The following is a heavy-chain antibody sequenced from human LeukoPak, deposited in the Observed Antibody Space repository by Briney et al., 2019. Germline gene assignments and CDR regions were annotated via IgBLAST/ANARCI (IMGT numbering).Heavy chain of an antibody. Sequence: GGSLRLSCAASGFTFSSYWMSWVRQAPGKGLEWVANIKQDGSEKYYVDSVKGRFTISRDNAKNSLYLQMNSLRAEDTAVYYCISDYDYGDSFDYWGQGTLVTVSS. V-gene: IGHV3-7*01. J-gene: IGHJ4*02. CDR3: ISDYDYGDSFDY. CDR2: IKQDGSEK. CDR1: GFTFSSYW. D-gene: IGHD4-17*01.